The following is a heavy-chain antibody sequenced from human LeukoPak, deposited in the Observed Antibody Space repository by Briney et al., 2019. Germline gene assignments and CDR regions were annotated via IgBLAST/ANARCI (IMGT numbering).Heavy chain of an antibody. V-gene: IGHV5-51*01. Sequence: GAAPKISCKGSGYSFSSYWIGWVRQMPGKGPEWMVIIYPGDSDIKYSPSFEGQVTISADKSNSTAYLQWSSLKASDTAMYYCARRLSSGGYYFDYWGQGTLVTVSS. J-gene: IGHJ4*02. CDR2: IYPGDSDI. D-gene: IGHD3-16*01. CDR1: GYSFSSYW. CDR3: ARRLSSGGYYFDY.